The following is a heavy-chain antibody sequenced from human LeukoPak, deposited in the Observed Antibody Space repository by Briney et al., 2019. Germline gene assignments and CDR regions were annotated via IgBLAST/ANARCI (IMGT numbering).Heavy chain of an antibody. J-gene: IGHJ4*02. CDR2: IYPSSGST. CDR1: GYTFTSYY. Sequence: ASVKVSCKASGYTFTSYYMHWVRQGPGQGLEWMGIIYPSSGSTTYAQKFQGRVTMTRDASTSTVYMELSSLRSEDTAVYYCARGVGAKYYFDSWGQGTLVTVSS. CDR3: ARGVGAKYYFDS. D-gene: IGHD1-26*01. V-gene: IGHV1-46*01.